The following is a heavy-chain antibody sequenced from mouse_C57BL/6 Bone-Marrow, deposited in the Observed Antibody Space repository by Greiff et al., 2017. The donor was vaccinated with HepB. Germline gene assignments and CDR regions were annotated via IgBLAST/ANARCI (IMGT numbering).Heavy chain of an antibody. Sequence: EVKLMESGPGLVKPSQSLSLTCSVTGYSITSGYYWYWIRQSPGNKLEWMGYISYDGSTNYNPSLKNRISITRDTSKNQFFLKLNSVTTEDTATYYCAREGESYYDYAMDYWGQGTSVTVSS. CDR3: AREGESYYDYAMDY. V-gene: IGHV3-6*01. J-gene: IGHJ4*01. D-gene: IGHD1-1*01. CDR2: ISYDGST. CDR1: GYSITSGYY.